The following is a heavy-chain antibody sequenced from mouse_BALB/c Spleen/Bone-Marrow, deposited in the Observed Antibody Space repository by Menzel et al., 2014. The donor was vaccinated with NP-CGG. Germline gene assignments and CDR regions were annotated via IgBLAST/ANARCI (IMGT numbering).Heavy chain of an antibody. Sequence: QVQLQQSGAELARPGASVKMSCKASGYTFXNYTMHLVKQRPGQGLEWIGYINPSSGYTNYNQKFKDTATLTADKSSSTAYMQLSSLTSADSAVYYCARGKTGFYGMDYWGQGASVTVSS. CDR3: ARGKTGFYGMDY. D-gene: IGHD4-1*01. J-gene: IGHJ4*01. CDR1: GYTFXNYT. V-gene: IGHV1-4*01. CDR2: INPSSGYT.